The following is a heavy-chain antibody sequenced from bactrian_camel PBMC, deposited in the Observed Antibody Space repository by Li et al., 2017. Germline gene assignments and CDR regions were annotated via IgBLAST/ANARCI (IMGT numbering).Heavy chain of an antibody. CDR3: GAGDTMGGGVCYEDFGY. V-gene: IGHV3S54*01. Sequence: HVQLVESGGGSVQAGGSRRLSCIAATDIRRINCMGWFRQAPGKEREAVARIQTGTNITYYTASVKGRFTISKDNAKNTLYLQMNNLKPEDTGMYYCGAGDTMGGGVCYEDFGYWGQGTQVTVS. J-gene: IGHJ6*01. CDR1: TDIRRINC. D-gene: IGHD3*01. CDR2: IQTGTNIT.